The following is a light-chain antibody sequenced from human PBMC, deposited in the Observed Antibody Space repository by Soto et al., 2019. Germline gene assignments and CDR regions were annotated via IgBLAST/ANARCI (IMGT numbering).Light chain of an antibody. J-gene: IGKJ1*01. CDR2: DAS. Sequence: EIGLTQSPATLSLSPGERASLSCRASQSVNNYLAWYQQEPGRPPRLLIYDASIRPTGIPARFSGSGSGTDFTLTISYLEPEDFAVYYCQQRSNWPPTFGQGTKVDI. CDR3: QQRSNWPPT. CDR1: QSVNNY. V-gene: IGKV3-11*01.